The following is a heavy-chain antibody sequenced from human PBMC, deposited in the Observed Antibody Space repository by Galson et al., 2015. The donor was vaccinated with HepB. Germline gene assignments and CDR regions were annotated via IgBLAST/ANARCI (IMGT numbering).Heavy chain of an antibody. J-gene: IGHJ6*02. CDR3: ARGLVRGVGGMDV. Sequence: SLRLSCAASGFTFSTYAMHWVRQAPGKGLEWVAVISYDENNEYYADSVKGRFSISRDNSKSTLYLQMNSLRTEDTAVYYCARGLVRGVGGMDVWGQGTTVTVSS. V-gene: IGHV3-30-3*01. D-gene: IGHD3-10*01. CDR2: ISYDENNE. CDR1: GFTFSTYA.